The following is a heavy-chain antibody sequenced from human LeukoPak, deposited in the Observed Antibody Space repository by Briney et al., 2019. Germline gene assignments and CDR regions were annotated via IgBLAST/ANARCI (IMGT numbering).Heavy chain of an antibody. CDR2: IDWDDDK. Sequence: LRLSCAASGSTFSSFSTYDFNWVRQAPGKGLEWVARIDWDDDKYYSTSLKTRLTISKDTSKNQVVLTMTNMDPVDTATYYCALIQAAAGLVKAFDIWGQGTMVTVSS. CDR1: GSTFSSFSTY. D-gene: IGHD6-13*01. J-gene: IGHJ3*02. CDR3: ALIQAAAGLVKAFDI. V-gene: IGHV2-70*11.